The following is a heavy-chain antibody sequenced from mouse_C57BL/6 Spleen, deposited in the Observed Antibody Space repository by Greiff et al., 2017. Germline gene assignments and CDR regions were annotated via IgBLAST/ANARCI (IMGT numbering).Heavy chain of an antibody. V-gene: IGHV1-62-3*01. CDR3: AEAGVWYDYLDFGY. D-gene: IGHD2-4*01. Sequence: QVQLQQPGAELVKPGASVKLSCKASGYTFTSYWMNWVKQRPGRGLEWIGSIDPTSGRTNYNEKFKSKAILTVDTPSNTAYMQLSSLTSEDSAVYYCAEAGVWYDYLDFGYWGQGTTLSVST. CDR2: IDPTSGRT. CDR1: GYTFTSYW. J-gene: IGHJ2*01.